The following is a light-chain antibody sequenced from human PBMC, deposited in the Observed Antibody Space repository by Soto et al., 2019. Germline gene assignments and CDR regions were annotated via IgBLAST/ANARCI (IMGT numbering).Light chain of an antibody. CDR3: AAWDDSLEGVV. CDR1: SSNIGSNP. CDR2: TNN. Sequence: QSVLTQPPSASGTPGQRVTISCSGSSSNIGSNPVSWYQHLPGTAPKVLIFTNNQRPSGVPDRVSGSKSGTSASLAISGLRSEDEAHYYCAAWDDSLEGVVLGGGTQLTGL. J-gene: IGLJ7*01. V-gene: IGLV1-44*01.